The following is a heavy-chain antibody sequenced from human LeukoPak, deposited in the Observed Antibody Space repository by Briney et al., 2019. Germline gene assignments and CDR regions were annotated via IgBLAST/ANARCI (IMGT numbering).Heavy chain of an antibody. V-gene: IGHV4-34*01. J-gene: IGHJ3*02. CDR1: GGSFSGYY. CDR3: AGGYSYDAFDI. CDR2: INHSGST. D-gene: IGHD5-18*01. Sequence: PSETLSLTCTVYGGSFSGYYWSWIRQPPGKGLEWIGEINHSGSTNYNPSLKSRVTISVDTSKNQFSLKLSSVTAADTAVYYCAGGYSYDAFDIWGQGTMVTVSS.